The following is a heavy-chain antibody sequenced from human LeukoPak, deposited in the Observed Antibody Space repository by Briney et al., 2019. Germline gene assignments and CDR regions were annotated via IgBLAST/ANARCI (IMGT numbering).Heavy chain of an antibody. CDR2: IARDGSTQ. V-gene: IGHV3-7*01. J-gene: IGHJ4*02. CDR1: GFTFSLYS. D-gene: IGHD1-26*01. CDR3: ARVIGGAIDH. Sequence: GGSLRLSSAAPGFTFSLYSMNCVRQAPGKGREWVANIARDGSTQNYVDSLEGRFTISRDNPKNSLYLQMHSLRAEDAAVYYCARVIGGAIDHWGQGTLVTVSS.